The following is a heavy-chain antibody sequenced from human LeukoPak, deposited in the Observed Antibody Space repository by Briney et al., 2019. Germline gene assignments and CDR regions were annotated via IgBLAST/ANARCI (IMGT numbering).Heavy chain of an antibody. J-gene: IGHJ4*02. V-gene: IGHV3-30*18. CDR3: VKDLEPYTSGWYGDY. Sequence: GGSLRLSCAASGSTFSSYGMQWVRQAPGKGLEWVAVISYDGSNTYYADSVKGRFTISRDNSKNTLYLQMNSLRVEDTAVYHCVKDLEPYTSGWYGDYWGQGTLVTVSS. CDR1: GSTFSSYG. CDR2: ISYDGSNT. D-gene: IGHD6-19*01.